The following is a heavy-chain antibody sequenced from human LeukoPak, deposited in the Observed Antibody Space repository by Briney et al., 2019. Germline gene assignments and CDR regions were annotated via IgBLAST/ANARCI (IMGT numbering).Heavy chain of an antibody. Sequence: PGGSLRLSCAASGFTFSSYWMSWVRQAPGKGLEWVANIKQDGSEKYYVDSVKGRFTISRDNAKNSLYLQMNSLRAEDTAVYYCARTSPYYDFWSGYYPFDYWGQGTLVTVSS. CDR3: ARTSPYYDFWSGYYPFDY. V-gene: IGHV3-7*01. CDR2: IKQDGSEK. J-gene: IGHJ4*02. CDR1: GFTFSSYW. D-gene: IGHD3-3*01.